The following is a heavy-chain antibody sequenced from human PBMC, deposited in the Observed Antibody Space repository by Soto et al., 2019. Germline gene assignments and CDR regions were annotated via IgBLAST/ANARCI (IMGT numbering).Heavy chain of an antibody. V-gene: IGHV3-9*01. CDR1: GFTFDDYA. J-gene: IGHJ6*02. Sequence: PGGSLRLSCAASGFTFDDYAMHWVRQAPGKGLEWVSGISWNSGSIGYADSVKGRFTISRDNAKNSLYLQMNSLRAEDTALYYCAKGSGGSGYYYGMDVWGQGTTVTVSS. CDR2: ISWNSGSI. CDR3: AKGSGGSGYYYGMDV. D-gene: IGHD2-15*01.